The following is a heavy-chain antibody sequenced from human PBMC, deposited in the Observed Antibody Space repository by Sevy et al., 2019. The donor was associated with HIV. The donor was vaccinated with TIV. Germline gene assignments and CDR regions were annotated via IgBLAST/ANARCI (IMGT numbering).Heavy chain of an antibody. CDR3: ARTVADSRGWYHFDL. D-gene: IGHD6-19*01. Sequence: GGSLRLSCAPSGFTVSGIYMSWVRQAPERGLEWVSFINGGGTTYYGDSVKGRFTISRDISQNTLYLQMNSLTTGDTAVYYCARTVADSRGWYHFDLWGQGTLVTVSS. V-gene: IGHV3-53*01. CDR2: INGGGTT. J-gene: IGHJ4*02. CDR1: GFTVSGIY.